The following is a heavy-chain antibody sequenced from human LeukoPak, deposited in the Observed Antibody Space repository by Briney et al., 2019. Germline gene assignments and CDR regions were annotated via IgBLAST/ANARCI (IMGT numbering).Heavy chain of an antibody. J-gene: IGHJ4*02. CDR1: GFTFSNYA. CDR2: ISYDGSNK. CDR3: AREAYGDLYFDY. Sequence: PGGSPRLSCAASGFTFSNYAMHWVRQAPGKGLEWVAVISYDGSNKYYADSVKGRFTISRDNSKNTLYLQMNSLRAEDTAVYYCAREAYGDLYFDYWGQGTLVTVSS. V-gene: IGHV3-30-3*01. D-gene: IGHD4-17*01.